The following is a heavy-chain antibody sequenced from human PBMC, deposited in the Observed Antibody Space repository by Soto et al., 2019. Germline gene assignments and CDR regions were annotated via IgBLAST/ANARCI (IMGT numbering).Heavy chain of an antibody. CDR3: ASSTMIVVITA. J-gene: IGHJ5*02. Sequence: EVPLLESGGGLVQPGGSLRLSCAASGFTFSNYAMNWVRQAPGKGLEWVSIISGSNNRTYYADSVKGRFTISRDNSQNTLYLQMNSLRADDTAIYYCASSTMIVVITAWGQGTLVTVSS. D-gene: IGHD3-22*01. CDR2: ISGSNNRT. CDR1: GFTFSNYA. V-gene: IGHV3-23*01.